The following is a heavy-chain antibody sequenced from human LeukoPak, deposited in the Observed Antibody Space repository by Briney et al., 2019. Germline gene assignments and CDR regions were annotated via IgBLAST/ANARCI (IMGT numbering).Heavy chain of an antibody. CDR1: GYTFTGDY. J-gene: IGHJ5*02. CDR3: ARGLSGGGRGSNWFDP. D-gene: IGHD3-16*01. CDR2: ISAYNGNT. V-gene: IGHV1-18*04. Sequence: GASVKVSCKASGYTFTGDYMHWVRQAPGQGLEWMGWISAYNGNTNYAQKLQGRVTMTTDTSPSTAYMERRSLRSADTAVYYCARGLSGGGRGSNWFDPWGQGTLVTVSS.